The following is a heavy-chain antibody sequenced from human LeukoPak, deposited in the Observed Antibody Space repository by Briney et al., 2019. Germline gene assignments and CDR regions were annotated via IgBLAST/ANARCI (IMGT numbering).Heavy chain of an antibody. J-gene: IGHJ4*02. V-gene: IGHV3-21*01. CDR3: ARVYDSSGNYDGGFDY. Sequence: GGSLRLSCAASGFTFSSYSMIWVRQAPGKGLEWVSSISSGSSYRYYAGSVKGRFTISRDNAKNSLYLQMNSLRAEDTAVYYCARVYDSSGNYDGGFDYWGQGTLVTVSS. CDR1: GFTFSSYS. CDR2: ISSGSSYR. D-gene: IGHD3-22*01.